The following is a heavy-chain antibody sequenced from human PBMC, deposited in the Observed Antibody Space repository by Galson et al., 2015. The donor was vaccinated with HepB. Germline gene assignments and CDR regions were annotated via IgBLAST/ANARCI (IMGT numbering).Heavy chain of an antibody. D-gene: IGHD3-22*01. CDR1: GYAFTGHY. CDR3: ARAYYSDSKGYTVPPHFDH. V-gene: IGHV1-2*06. CDR2: VNTDSGGT. Sequence: SVKVSCKASGYAFTGHYIHWVRQAPGQGLEWMGRVNTDSGGTNYAEKFQGRVTMTRDTSISIAYMELSRLRSDDTAIYYCARAYYSDSKGYTVPPHFDHWGQGTLVTVSS. J-gene: IGHJ4*02.